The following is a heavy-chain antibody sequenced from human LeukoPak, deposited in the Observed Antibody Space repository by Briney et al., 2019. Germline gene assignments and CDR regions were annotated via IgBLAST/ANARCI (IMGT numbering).Heavy chain of an antibody. D-gene: IGHD3-3*01. CDR1: GFTFSSYA. Sequence: GGSLRLSCAASGFTFSSYAMSWVRQAPGKGLEWVSAISGSGGSTYYADSVKGRFTISRDNSKNTLYLQMNSLRSEDTAVYYCATDPYYDFWSGYPLGYWGQGTLVTVSS. CDR2: ISGSGGST. V-gene: IGHV3-23*01. CDR3: ATDPYYDFWSGYPLGY. J-gene: IGHJ4*02.